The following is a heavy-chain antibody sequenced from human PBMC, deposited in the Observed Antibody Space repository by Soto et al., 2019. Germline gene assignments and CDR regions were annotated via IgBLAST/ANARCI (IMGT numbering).Heavy chain of an antibody. CDR3: ARVAASLWFGDYHCGMDV. D-gene: IGHD3-10*01. V-gene: IGHV4-39*01. CDR1: GGSISSSSYY. Sequence: QLQLQESGPGLVKPSETLSLTCTVSGGSISSSSYYWGWIRQPPGKGLEWIGSIYYSGSTYYNPSLKSRLTISVDASKNQFSLKRSFSLAADTAVYYCARVAASLWFGDYHCGMDVWGQGTTVTVSS. CDR2: IYYSGST. J-gene: IGHJ6*02.